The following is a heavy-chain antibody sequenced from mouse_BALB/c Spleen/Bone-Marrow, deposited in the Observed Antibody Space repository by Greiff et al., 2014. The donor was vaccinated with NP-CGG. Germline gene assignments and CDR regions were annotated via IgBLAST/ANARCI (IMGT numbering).Heavy chain of an antibody. V-gene: IGHV5-6-5*01. D-gene: IGHD2-10*02. Sequence: EVQLVESGGGLVKPGGSLKLSCAASGFTFSSYVMSWVRQTPEKRLEWVASISSGGSTYYPDSVKGRFTISRDNARNILYLQMSSLRSEDTAMYYCAKRGAYGNFWFAYWGQGTLVTVSA. CDR2: ISSGGST. CDR3: AKRGAYGNFWFAY. CDR1: GFTFSSYV. J-gene: IGHJ3*01.